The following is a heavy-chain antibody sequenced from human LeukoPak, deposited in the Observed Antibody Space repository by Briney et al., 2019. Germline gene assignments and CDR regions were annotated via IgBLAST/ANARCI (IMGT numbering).Heavy chain of an antibody. Sequence: GGSLRLSCAASELTVTSNYMSWVRQAPGKGLQWVSVIYPGGDIYYADSVKGRFTISRDNSKNTLYLQMNSLRAEDTAVYYCARAMGNIVVVPAAIMGIDIWGQGTMVTVSS. D-gene: IGHD2-2*02. V-gene: IGHV3-53*05. CDR3: ARAMGNIVVVPAAIMGIDI. CDR1: ELTVTSNY. CDR2: IYPGGDI. J-gene: IGHJ3*02.